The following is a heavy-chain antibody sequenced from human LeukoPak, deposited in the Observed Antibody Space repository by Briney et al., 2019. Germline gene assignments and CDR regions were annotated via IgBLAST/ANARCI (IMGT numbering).Heavy chain of an antibody. D-gene: IGHD3-3*01. V-gene: IGHV3-21*01. J-gene: IGHJ4*02. CDR1: GFTFSSYS. Sequence: GGSLRLSCTASGFTFSSYSMNWVRQAPGKGLEWVSSISSSSSYIYYADSVKGRFTISRDNAKNSLYLQMNSLRAEDTAVYYCARDRGGAYDFWSGYYTGYFDYWGQGTLVPVSS. CDR2: ISSSSSYI. CDR3: ARDRGGAYDFWSGYYTGYFDY.